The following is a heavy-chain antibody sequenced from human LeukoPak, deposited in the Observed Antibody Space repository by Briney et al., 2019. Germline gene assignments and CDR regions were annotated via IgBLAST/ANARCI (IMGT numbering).Heavy chain of an antibody. Sequence: GGSLRLSCAASGFTFSIYAMSWVRQAPGKGLEWVSAISPNAGSADYADSVKGRFTISRDNSKNTLYLQMNSLRAEGTAVYYCAKDKGGYDYWGQGTLVTVSS. V-gene: IGHV3-23*01. D-gene: IGHD3-16*01. CDR1: GFTFSIYA. J-gene: IGHJ4*02. CDR3: AKDKGGYDY. CDR2: ISPNAGSA.